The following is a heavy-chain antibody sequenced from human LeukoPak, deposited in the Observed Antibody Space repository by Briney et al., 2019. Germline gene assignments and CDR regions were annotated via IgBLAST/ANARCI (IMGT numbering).Heavy chain of an antibody. CDR3: ARGGAYGGKKFDY. CDR1: GFTFSNAW. Sequence: GSLRLSCAASGFTFSNAWMSWIRQPPRKGLEWIGEINHSGSTNYNPSLKSRVTISVDTSKNQFSLKLSSVTAADTAVYYCARGGAYGGKKFDYWGQGTLVTVSS. J-gene: IGHJ4*02. CDR2: INHSGST. V-gene: IGHV4-34*01. D-gene: IGHD4-23*01.